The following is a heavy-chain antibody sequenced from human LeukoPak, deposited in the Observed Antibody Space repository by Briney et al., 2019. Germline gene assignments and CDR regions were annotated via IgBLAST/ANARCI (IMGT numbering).Heavy chain of an antibody. D-gene: IGHD2-21*02. J-gene: IGHJ4*02. CDR2: MHYSGST. Sequence: SETLTLTCTADGCTFSNYYWSWVRQPPGQELEWIGYMHYSGSTKYNPSFKSRVTMSVDTSMNQFSLKVTSVTAADTAVYYCARHLRYCGGDCYSFDYWGQGSLVTVSS. CDR3: ARHLRYCGGDCYSFDY. V-gene: IGHV4-59*08. CDR1: GCTFSNYY.